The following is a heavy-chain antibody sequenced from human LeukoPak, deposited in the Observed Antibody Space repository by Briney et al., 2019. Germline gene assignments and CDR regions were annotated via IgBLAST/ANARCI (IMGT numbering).Heavy chain of an antibody. CDR3: ARGEFAWIQGSYGLNV. CDR1: GFTFSSYA. V-gene: IGHV3-21*01. D-gene: IGHD5-18*01. J-gene: IGHJ6*02. CDR2: ISSSSSYI. Sequence: GGSLRLSCAGSGFTFSSYAMSWVRQAPGKGLEWVSAISSSSSYIYYADSVKGRFTISRDNAKNALYLQVNSLRPEDTAVYYCARGEFAWIQGSYGLNVWGQGTTVTVSS.